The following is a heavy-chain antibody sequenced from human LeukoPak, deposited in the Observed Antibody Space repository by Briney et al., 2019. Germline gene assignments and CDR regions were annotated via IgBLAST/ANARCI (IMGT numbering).Heavy chain of an antibody. CDR1: GFTFSSYA. D-gene: IGHD2-21*02. CDR3: AKTPFNCGGDCSFGTGYYFDY. J-gene: IGHJ4*02. Sequence: GGSLRLSCAASGFTFSSYAMSWVRQAPGKELEWVSAVTTSGGPTYYADSVKDRFTISRDNSKNTLDLQMNSLRAEDTAVYYCAKTPFNCGGDCSFGTGYYFDYWGQGTLVTVSS. CDR2: VTTSGGPT. V-gene: IGHV3-23*01.